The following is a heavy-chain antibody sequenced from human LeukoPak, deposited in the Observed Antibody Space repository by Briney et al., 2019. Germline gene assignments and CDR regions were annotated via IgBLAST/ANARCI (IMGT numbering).Heavy chain of an antibody. V-gene: IGHV3-48*03. J-gene: IGHJ6*03. CDR1: GFTFSSYE. CDR3: ARGRMVRGVIHYYYYMDA. D-gene: IGHD3-10*01. CDR2: ISSSGSYG. Sequence: PGGSLRLSCAASGFTFSSYELNWVRQAPGKGLEWVSYISSSGSYGYYADSVKGRFTISRDNAKNSLYLQMNSLRAEDTALYYCARGRMVRGVIHYYYYMDAWGKGTTVTVSS.